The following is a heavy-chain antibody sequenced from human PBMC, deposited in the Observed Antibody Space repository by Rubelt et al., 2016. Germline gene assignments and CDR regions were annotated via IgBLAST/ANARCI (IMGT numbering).Heavy chain of an antibody. CDR1: GGSFSGYY. V-gene: IGHV4-34*01. J-gene: IGHJ5*02. CDR2: INHSGST. D-gene: IGHD2-2*01. Sequence: QVQLQQWGAGLLKPSETLSLTCAVYGGSFSGYYWTWISQPPGKGLEWLGEINHSGSTNYNPSLKARVTDCVHTCKNQFCLRVASVTAAETAVDACARPRCSSTGCDQNWFDRWGQGTLVTVSS. CDR3: ARPRCSSTGCDQNWFDR.